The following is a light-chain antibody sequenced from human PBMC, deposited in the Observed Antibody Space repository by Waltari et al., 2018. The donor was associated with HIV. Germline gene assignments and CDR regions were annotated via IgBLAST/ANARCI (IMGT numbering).Light chain of an antibody. Sequence: PLSLPVTPGEAASISCRSSQSLLHSNGYSYLDWYLQKPGQSPQLLIYLGSNRASGVPDRFSGSGSGTDFTLKISRVEAEDVGVYYCMQALQTPRTFGQGTKVEIK. V-gene: IGKV2-28*01. CDR1: QSLLHSNGYSY. CDR2: LGS. J-gene: IGKJ1*01. CDR3: MQALQTPRT.